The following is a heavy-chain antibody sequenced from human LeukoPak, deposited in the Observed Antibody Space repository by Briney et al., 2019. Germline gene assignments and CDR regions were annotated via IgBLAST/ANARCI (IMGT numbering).Heavy chain of an antibody. Sequence: SETLSLTCTVSGGSISSYYWSWIRQPPGEGLEWIGYIYYSGSTNYNPSLKSRVTISVDTSKNQFSLKLSSVTAADTAVYYCARSTATITFFDYWGQGTLVTVSS. J-gene: IGHJ4*02. CDR3: ARSTATITFFDY. D-gene: IGHD5-24*01. CDR2: IYYSGST. CDR1: GGSISSYY. V-gene: IGHV4-59*01.